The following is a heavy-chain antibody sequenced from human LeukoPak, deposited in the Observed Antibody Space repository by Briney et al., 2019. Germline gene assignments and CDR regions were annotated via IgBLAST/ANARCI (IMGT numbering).Heavy chain of an antibody. J-gene: IGHJ4*02. CDR1: GFTFSSYW. CDR2: INTDGSNT. D-gene: IGHD4/OR15-4a*01. Sequence: GGSLRLSCAASGFTFSSYWMHWVRQAPGKGLVWVSRINTDGSNTNYADSVKGRFTVSRDNSKNTLFLQMNSLRAEDTAIYYCAKERDYGPADYWGQGTLVTVSS. V-gene: IGHV3-74*01. CDR3: AKERDYGPADY.